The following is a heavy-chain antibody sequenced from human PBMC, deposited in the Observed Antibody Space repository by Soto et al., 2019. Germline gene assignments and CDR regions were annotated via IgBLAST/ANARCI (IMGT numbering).Heavy chain of an antibody. CDR1: GYTFISYG. J-gene: IGHJ6*02. CDR3: ARDQGASYYPYYYYGMDV. D-gene: IGHD1-26*01. V-gene: IGHV1-18*01. CDR2: ISAYNGNT. Sequence: QVQLVQSGAEVKKPGASVKVSCKASGYTFISYGISWVRQAPGQGLEWMGWISAYNGNTNYAQKLQGRVTMTTDTSTSTAYMELRSLRSDATAMYYCARDQGASYYPYYYYGMDVWGQGTTVTVSS.